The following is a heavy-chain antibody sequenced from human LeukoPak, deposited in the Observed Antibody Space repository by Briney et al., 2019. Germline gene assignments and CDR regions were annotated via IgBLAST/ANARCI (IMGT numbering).Heavy chain of an antibody. Sequence: PSGTLSLTCAVSGGSIITTNWWSWVRQPPGKGLEWIGEVHLNGATHYNPSLGSRVSMSIDKSKNHMSLQLTSVTAADTAIYYCTIEIGAFSPFGFWGQGNLVTASS. CDR1: GGSIITTNW. D-gene: IGHD4/OR15-4a*01. J-gene: IGHJ4*02. CDR2: VHLNGAT. V-gene: IGHV4-4*02. CDR3: TIEIGAFSPFGF.